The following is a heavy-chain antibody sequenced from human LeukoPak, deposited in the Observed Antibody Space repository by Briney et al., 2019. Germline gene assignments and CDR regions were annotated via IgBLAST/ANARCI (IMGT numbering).Heavy chain of an antibody. CDR3: ARDRSSGWYGKYYFDY. D-gene: IGHD6-19*01. CDR2: IYYSGST. CDR1: GGSISSYY. V-gene: IGHV4-59*01. Sequence: KSSETLSLTCTVSGGSISSYYWSWIRQPPGKGLEWIGIIYYSGSTNYNPSLKSRVTISVDTSKNQFSLKLSSVTAADTAVYYCARDRSSGWYGKYYFDYWGQGTLVTVSS. J-gene: IGHJ4*02.